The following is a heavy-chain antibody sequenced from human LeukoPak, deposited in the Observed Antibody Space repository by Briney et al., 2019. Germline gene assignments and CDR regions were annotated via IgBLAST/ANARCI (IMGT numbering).Heavy chain of an antibody. J-gene: IGHJ3*02. CDR1: GLTFSDYY. V-gene: IGHV3-11*01. CDR3: ARTAFYYDTSGYDDAFDI. Sequence: PGGSLRLSCAASGLTFSDYYMSWIRQAPGKGLEWVSTISRSGGTIYYADSVKGRFTISREHAKNSLYLQMNSLRAEDTAVYYCARTAFYYDTSGYDDAFDIWGQGTMVTVSS. CDR2: ISRSGGTI. D-gene: IGHD3-22*01.